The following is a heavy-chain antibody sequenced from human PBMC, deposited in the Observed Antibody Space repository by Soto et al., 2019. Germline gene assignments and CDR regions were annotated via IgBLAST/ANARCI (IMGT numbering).Heavy chain of an antibody. CDR3: TTGIYYDLLTGHHNVAY. CDR2: IKSKIDGGTA. D-gene: IGHD3-9*01. V-gene: IGHV3-15*01. Sequence: EVLLVESGGGLGKPGGSLRLSCAASGFNLSHPWMTWVRQAAGKGLEWVGHIKSKIDGGTADYAAPVKGRFTISRDDSKNMVYLQMNSLKTEATAVYYCTTGIYYDLLTGHHNVAYWGQGTLVTVSS. J-gene: IGHJ4*02. CDR1: GFNLSHPW.